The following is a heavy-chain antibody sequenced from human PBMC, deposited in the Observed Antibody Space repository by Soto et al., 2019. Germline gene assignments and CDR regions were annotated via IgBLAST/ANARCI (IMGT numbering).Heavy chain of an antibody. CDR2: ISAYNGNT. Sequence: ASVKVSCKASGYTFTSYGISWVRQAPGQGLEWMGWISAYNGNTNYAQKLQGRVTMTTDTSTSTAYMELRSLRSDDTAVYYCARDDLRDDILTGPHPLDYYYGMDVWGQGTTVTVLL. CDR1: GYTFTSYG. J-gene: IGHJ6*02. D-gene: IGHD3-9*01. V-gene: IGHV1-18*01. CDR3: ARDDLRDDILTGPHPLDYYYGMDV.